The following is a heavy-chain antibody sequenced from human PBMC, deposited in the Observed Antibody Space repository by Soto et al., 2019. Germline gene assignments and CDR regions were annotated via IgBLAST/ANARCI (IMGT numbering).Heavy chain of an antibody. CDR1: GFSFSSSN. CDR3: ARYSEYCSNGVCFGYFDY. V-gene: IGHV3-48*01. D-gene: IGHD2-8*01. Sequence: EVQLVESGGDLVQPGGSLRLSCAASGFSFSSSNMNWVRQAPGRGLEWVSYIGTGTTSTYYADSVKGRFTISRDNARNSLYLQLNSLTVEDTALYYCARYSEYCSNGVCFGYFDYWGQGTLVTVSS. CDR2: IGTGTTST. J-gene: IGHJ4*02.